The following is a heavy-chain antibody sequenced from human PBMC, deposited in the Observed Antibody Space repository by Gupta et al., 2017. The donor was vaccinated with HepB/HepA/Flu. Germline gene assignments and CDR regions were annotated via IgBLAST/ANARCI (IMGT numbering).Heavy chain of an antibody. CDR2: IIPLLGTA. D-gene: IGHD3-3*02. Sequence: QVQLVQSGAEVKKPGSSVKVSCKASGGTLSNSAISWVRQAPGQGPEWMGGIIPLLGTAKDAQNFQGRVTITADRAANTVYMEMRRLRYEDTVVYYCAKAKPHLGPIDYWCQVGLVPVS. V-gene: IGHV1-69*06. CDR3: AKAKPHLGPIDY. J-gene: IGHJ4*02. CDR1: GGTLSNSA.